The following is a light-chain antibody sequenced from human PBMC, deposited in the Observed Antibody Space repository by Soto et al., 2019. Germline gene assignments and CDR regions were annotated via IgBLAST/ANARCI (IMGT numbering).Light chain of an antibody. CDR1: QGIRSA. CDR2: AAS. J-gene: IGKJ5*01. Sequence: IQMTQSPSSLSASVGDRVTLTCRASQGIRSALAWYQQKPGQAPKVVIYAASILQSGVPPRFSGSGSGADFTRTISRLQPEDFATYYCVQDYNYPITFGQGTRLDIK. V-gene: IGKV1-6*01. CDR3: VQDYNYPIT.